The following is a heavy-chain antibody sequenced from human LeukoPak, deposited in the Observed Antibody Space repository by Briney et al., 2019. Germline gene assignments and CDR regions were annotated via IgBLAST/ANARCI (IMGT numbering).Heavy chain of an antibody. V-gene: IGHV3-30*01. CDR1: GFTFSSYA. D-gene: IGHD3-3*01. Sequence: GRSLRLSCAASGFTFSSYAMHWVRQAPGKGLEWVAVISYDGSNKYYADSVKGRFTISRDNSKTTLYLQMNSLRAEDTAVYYCARDGYYDFWSATSGGVFQHWGQGTLVTVSS. CDR2: ISYDGSNK. J-gene: IGHJ1*01. CDR3: ARDGYYDFWSATSGGVFQH.